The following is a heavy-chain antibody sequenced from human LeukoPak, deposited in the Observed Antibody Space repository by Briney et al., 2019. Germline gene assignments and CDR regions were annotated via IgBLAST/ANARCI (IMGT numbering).Heavy chain of an antibody. V-gene: IGHV4-59*12. Sequence: SETLSLTCSVSGYDSISTYYWNWIRQPPGKGLEWIGQILYKGNTNYNPSLKSRVTISADTSKNQFSLKLRSVTAADTAVYYCARGPDTVTTATLDNWGQGTLVTVSS. J-gene: IGHJ4*02. D-gene: IGHD4-17*01. CDR1: GYDSISTYY. CDR2: ILYKGNT. CDR3: ARGPDTVTTATLDN.